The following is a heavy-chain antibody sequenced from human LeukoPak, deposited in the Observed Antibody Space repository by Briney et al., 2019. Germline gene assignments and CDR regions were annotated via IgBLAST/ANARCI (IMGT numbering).Heavy chain of an antibody. D-gene: IGHD1-26*01. CDR1: GYSFTSYW. CDR3: ARLISGSYFIPYYFDY. CDR2: IYPGDSDT. V-gene: IGHV5-51*01. Sequence: GESLKISCKGSGYSFTSYWIGWVRQMPGKGLEWMGIIYPGDSDTRYSPSFQGQVTISADKSISTAYLQWSSLKASDTAMYYCARLISGSYFIPYYFDYWGQGTLVTVSS. J-gene: IGHJ4*02.